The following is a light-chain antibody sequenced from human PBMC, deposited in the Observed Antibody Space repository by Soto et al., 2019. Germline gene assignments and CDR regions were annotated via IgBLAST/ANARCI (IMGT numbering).Light chain of an antibody. CDR1: QSLTNNF. J-gene: IGKJ4*01. CDR3: QQYGRLPVS. Sequence: EVLLTQSPGTLSLSPGDRATLSCRASQSLTNNFLAWYQQKPGQTPRLLIHTATSRATDIPDRFAATGSGTDFTLTISRLEPEDFAVYFCQQYGRLPVSFGGGTKIEI. V-gene: IGKV3-20*01. CDR2: TAT.